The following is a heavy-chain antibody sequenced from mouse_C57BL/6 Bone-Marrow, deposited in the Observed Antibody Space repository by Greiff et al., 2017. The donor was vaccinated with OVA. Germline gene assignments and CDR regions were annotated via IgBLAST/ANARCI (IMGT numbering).Heavy chain of an antibody. J-gene: IGHJ1*03. CDR3: ARKDLATDWYFDV. CDR1: GYTFTSYW. D-gene: IGHD1-1*01. Sequence: QVQLQQPGAELVRPGTSVKLSCKASGYTFTSYWMHWVKQRPGQGLEWIGVIDPSDSYTNYNQKFKGKATLTVDTSSSTAYMQLSSLTSEDSAVYYCARKDLATDWYFDVWGTGTTVTVSS. CDR2: IDPSDSYT. V-gene: IGHV1-59*01.